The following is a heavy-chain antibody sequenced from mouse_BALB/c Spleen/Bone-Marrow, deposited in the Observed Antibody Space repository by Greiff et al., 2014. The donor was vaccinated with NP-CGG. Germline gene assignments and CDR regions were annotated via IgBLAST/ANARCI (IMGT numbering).Heavy chain of an antibody. V-gene: IGHV14-3*02. D-gene: IGHD1-1*01. J-gene: IGHJ3*01. CDR3: SRDYGGTAWFAC. CDR2: IDPANGNT. Sequence: VQLQQSGAELVKPGASVKLSCTASGFNIKDTHMHWVKQGPEQGLEWIGRIDPANGNTKYDPNFQGKATITADTSSNPAYLQLSSLTSEDTAVYYCSRDYGGTAWFACWGHGTLVTVSA. CDR1: GFNIKDTH.